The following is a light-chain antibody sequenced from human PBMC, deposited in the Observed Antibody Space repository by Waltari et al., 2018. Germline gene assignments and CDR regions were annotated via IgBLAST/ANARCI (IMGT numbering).Light chain of an antibody. CDR2: GAS. CDR1: QSVSSN. V-gene: IGKV3-15*01. CDR3: QQYNNWPPRWT. J-gene: IGKJ1*01. Sequence: EIVMTHSPATLSVSPGERATLSCRASQSVSSNLAWYQHKPGQAPRLLIYGASTRATGIPARFSGSGSGTEFTLTISSMQSEDFAVYYCQQYNNWPPRWTFGQGTKVEIK.